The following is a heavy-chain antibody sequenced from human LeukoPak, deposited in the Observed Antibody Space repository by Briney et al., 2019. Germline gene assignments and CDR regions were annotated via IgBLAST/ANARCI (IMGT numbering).Heavy chain of an antibody. V-gene: IGHV4-39*01. CDR3: ARLPQSIAARLYFDY. CDR1: GGSISSSSFY. J-gene: IGHJ4*02. D-gene: IGHD6-6*01. CDR2: IYYSGST. Sequence: SETLSLTCTVSGGSISSSSFYWGWIRQPPGKGLEWIGSIYYSGSTYYNPSLKSRVTISVDTSKNQFSLKLSSVTAADTAVYYCARLPQSIAARLYFDYWGQGTLVTVSS.